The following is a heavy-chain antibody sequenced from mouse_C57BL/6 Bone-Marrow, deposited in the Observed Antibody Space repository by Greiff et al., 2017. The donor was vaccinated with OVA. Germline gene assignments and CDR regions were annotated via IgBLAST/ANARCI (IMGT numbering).Heavy chain of an antibody. V-gene: IGHV2-2*01. Sequence: QVQLKQSGPGLVQPSQSLSITCTVSGFSLTSYGVHWVRQSPGKGLEWLGVIWSGGSTDYNAAFISRLSISKDNSKSKVFFKMNSLQADDTAIYYCAREFTTVVEGYFDVWGTGTTVTVSS. CDR1: GFSLTSYG. CDR3: AREFTTVVEGYFDV. D-gene: IGHD1-1*01. J-gene: IGHJ1*03. CDR2: IWSGGST.